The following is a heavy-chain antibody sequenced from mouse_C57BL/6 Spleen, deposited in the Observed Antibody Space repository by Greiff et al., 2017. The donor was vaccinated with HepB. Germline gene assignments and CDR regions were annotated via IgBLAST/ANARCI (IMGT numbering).Heavy chain of an antibody. V-gene: IGHV14-2*01. J-gene: IGHJ4*01. CDR1: GFNIKDYY. Sequence: VHVKQSGAELVKPGASVKLSCTASGFNIKDYYMHWVKQRTEQGLEWIGRIDPEDGETKYAPKFQGKATITADTSSNTAYLQLSSLTSEDTAVYYCAFTAQATPYYAMDYWGQGTSVTVSS. D-gene: IGHD3-2*02. CDR2: IDPEDGET. CDR3: AFTAQATPYYAMDY.